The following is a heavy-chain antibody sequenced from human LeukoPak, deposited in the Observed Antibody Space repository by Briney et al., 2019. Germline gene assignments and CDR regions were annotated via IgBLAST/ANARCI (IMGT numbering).Heavy chain of an antibody. Sequence: PSETLSLTCTVPGGSISSYYWSWIRQPPGKGLEWIGYIYYSGSTNYNPSLKSRVTISVDTSKNQFSLKLSSVTAADTAVYYCASGYSGYDYFDYWGQGTLVTVSS. V-gene: IGHV4-59*08. J-gene: IGHJ4*02. CDR2: IYYSGST. D-gene: IGHD5-12*01. CDR1: GGSISSYY. CDR3: ASGYSGYDYFDY.